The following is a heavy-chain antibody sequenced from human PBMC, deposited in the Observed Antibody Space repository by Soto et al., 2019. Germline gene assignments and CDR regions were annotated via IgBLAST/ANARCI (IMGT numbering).Heavy chain of an antibody. Sequence: GGSLRLSCAASGFTFSSYSMNWVRQAPGKGLEWVSSISSSSSYIYYADSVKGRFTISRDNAKNSLYLQMNSLRAEDTAVYYCARGVVVPAASPLYYYYGMDVWGQGTTVTVS. CDR2: ISSSSSYI. D-gene: IGHD2-2*01. CDR1: GFTFSSYS. J-gene: IGHJ6*02. V-gene: IGHV3-21*01. CDR3: ARGVVVPAASPLYYYYGMDV.